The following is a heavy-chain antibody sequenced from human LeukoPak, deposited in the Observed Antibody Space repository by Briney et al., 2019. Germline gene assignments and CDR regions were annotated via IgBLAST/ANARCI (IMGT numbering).Heavy chain of an antibody. CDR3: ARDLGYCSSTSCYWDSGGMDV. V-gene: IGHV3-7*03. D-gene: IGHD2-2*01. CDR1: EFTFSSYW. Sequence: PGGSLRLSCTASEFTFSSYWMSWVRQAPGKGLEWVANIKQDGSEKDYVDSVKGRFTISRDNAKNSLYLQMNNLRAEDTAVYYCARDLGYCSSTSCYWDSGGMDVWGQGTTVTVSS. J-gene: IGHJ6*02. CDR2: IKQDGSEK.